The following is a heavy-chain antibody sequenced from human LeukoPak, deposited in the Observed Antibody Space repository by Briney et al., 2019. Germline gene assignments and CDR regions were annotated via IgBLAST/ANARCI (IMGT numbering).Heavy chain of an antibody. V-gene: IGHV4-39*07. Sequence: SETLSLTCTVSGGSISSSNYYWGWIRQPPGRGLEWIGSIYYSGSTYYNPSLKSRVTISIDTSKNQFSLKLSSVTAADTAVYYCARDLGYRSGPYDYWGQGTLVTVSS. CDR1: GGSISSSNYY. D-gene: IGHD3-16*02. J-gene: IGHJ4*02. CDR3: ARDLGYRSGPYDY. CDR2: IYYSGST.